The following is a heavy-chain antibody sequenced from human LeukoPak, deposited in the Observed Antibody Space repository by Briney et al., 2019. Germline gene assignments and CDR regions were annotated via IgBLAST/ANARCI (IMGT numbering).Heavy chain of an antibody. J-gene: IGHJ4*02. CDR1: GGSISSSNW. Sequence: SGTLSLTCAVSGGSISSSNWWSWVRQPPGKGLEWIGEIYHSGSTNYNPSLKSRVTISVDKSKNQFSLKMRSVTAADTAVYYCARDRRDTSMVWDYWGQGTLVTVSS. D-gene: IGHD5-18*01. V-gene: IGHV4-4*02. CDR3: ARDRRDTSMVWDY. CDR2: IYHSGST.